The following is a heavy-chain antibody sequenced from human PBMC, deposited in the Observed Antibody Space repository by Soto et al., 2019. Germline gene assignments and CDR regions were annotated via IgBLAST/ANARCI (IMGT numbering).Heavy chain of an antibody. CDR3: AKYSPVLDY. Sequence: EVQLLESGGGLVQPGGSLRLSCAASGFTFSSYAMNWVRQAPGKGLECISGISGYGGSTYYADSVKGRFIISRDNSQNTLYLQMNSLRAEDTAIYYCAKYSPVLDYWGQGTLVTVPS. V-gene: IGHV3-23*01. CDR2: ISGYGGST. J-gene: IGHJ4*02. CDR1: GFTFSSYA. D-gene: IGHD2-21*01.